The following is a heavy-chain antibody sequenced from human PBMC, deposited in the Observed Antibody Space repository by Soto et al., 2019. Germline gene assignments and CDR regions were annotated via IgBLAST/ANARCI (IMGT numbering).Heavy chain of an antibody. V-gene: IGHV3-20*04. CDR2: INWNGGST. Sequence: EVQLVESGGGVVRPGGSLRLSCAASGFTFDDYGMSWVRQTPGKGLEWGSGINWNGGSTGYADSVKGRFTISRDNAKNSLYLQMNSLRAEDTALYYCARANSGSYSGSFDYWGQGTLVTVSS. J-gene: IGHJ4*02. CDR1: GFTFDDYG. CDR3: ARANSGSYSGSFDY. D-gene: IGHD1-26*01.